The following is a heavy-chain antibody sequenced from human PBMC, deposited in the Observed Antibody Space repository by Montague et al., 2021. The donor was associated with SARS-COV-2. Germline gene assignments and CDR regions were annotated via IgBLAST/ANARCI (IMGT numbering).Heavy chain of an antibody. CDR3: ARGHLSVSMIVVVFTSASYYFDY. V-gene: IGHV4-59*01. D-gene: IGHD3-22*01. CDR2: IYYSGSA. Sequence: SETLSLTCTVSGGSISGYYWSWIRQPPGKGLEWIGYIYYSGSAKYNPFLESRVTVSVDRSKNQVSLKLSSVTAADTAVYFCARGHLSVSMIVVVFTSASYYFDYWGQGAQVTVSS. CDR1: GGSISGYY. J-gene: IGHJ4*02.